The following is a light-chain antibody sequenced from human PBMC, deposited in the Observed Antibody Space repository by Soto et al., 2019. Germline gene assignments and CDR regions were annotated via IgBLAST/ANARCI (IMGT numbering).Light chain of an antibody. CDR2: DVS. V-gene: IGLV2-14*01. Sequence: QSALTQPASVSGSPGQSITISCTGTSSDVGGYNYVSWYQQHPGKAPKLMIYDVSNRPSGVSNRFSGSKSANTASLTISGLKAEDAADYYCSSYTGSSTYVVFGGGTKVTVL. CDR1: SSDVGGYNY. J-gene: IGLJ2*01. CDR3: SSYTGSSTYVV.